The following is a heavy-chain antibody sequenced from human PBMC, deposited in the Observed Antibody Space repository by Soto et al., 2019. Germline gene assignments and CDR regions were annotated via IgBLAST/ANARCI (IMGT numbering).Heavy chain of an antibody. D-gene: IGHD6-13*01. Sequence: SEPLSLTCGVSSGSIVNVGWCRCIHQTPGKGLEWIGETSHSGGTHYNPSLEGRVTISVDTSKNQFSLRLSSVTAADTAVYYCAKNSFSSSWYMGLDPWGQGTLVPVSS. CDR3: AKNSFSSSWYMGLDP. J-gene: IGHJ5*02. V-gene: IGHV4-4*02. CDR1: SGSIVNVGW. CDR2: TSHSGGT.